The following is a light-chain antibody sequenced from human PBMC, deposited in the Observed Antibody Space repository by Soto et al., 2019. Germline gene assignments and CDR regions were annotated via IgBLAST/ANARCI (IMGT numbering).Light chain of an antibody. Sequence: EIVLTQSPGTLSLSRGERATLSCRASQSVTTSRVAWYQLKPGQTPRLLIYGTSSRATGIPDRFSGSGSGTDFTLTISRLEPEDFAVYYCQHYGSSPTWTFGQGTKVEIK. CDR1: QSVTTSR. CDR2: GTS. V-gene: IGKV3-20*01. J-gene: IGKJ1*01. CDR3: QHYGSSPTWT.